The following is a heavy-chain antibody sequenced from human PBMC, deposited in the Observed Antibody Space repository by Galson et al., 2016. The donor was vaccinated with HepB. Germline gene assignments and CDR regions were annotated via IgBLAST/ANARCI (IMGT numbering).Heavy chain of an antibody. CDR1: GFTFSSYS. J-gene: IGHJ2*01. V-gene: IGHV3-21*01. D-gene: IGHD3-22*01. CDR2: ISSISGFI. CDR3: ARVVDYDGSGYYLGYFDL. Sequence: SLRLSCAASGFTFSSYSMNWVRQAPGKGLEWVSSISSISGFIYYADSIKGRFTISRGNAKNSLSLQMNSLRAEDTAVYYCARVVDYDGSGYYLGYFDLWGRGTQVTVSS.